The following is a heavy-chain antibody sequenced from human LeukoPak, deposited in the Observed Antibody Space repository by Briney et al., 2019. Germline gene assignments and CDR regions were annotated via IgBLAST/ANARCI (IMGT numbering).Heavy chain of an antibody. CDR3: AKGLAMANDEIDS. Sequence: GGSLRLSCAASGFTFSSYAMSWVRQAPGKGLEWVSAISGSGSSTYYADSVKGRFTISRDNSKNTLYLQMNSLRAEDTAVYYCAKGLAMANDEIDSWGQGTLVTVSS. V-gene: IGHV3-23*01. CDR2: ISGSGSST. D-gene: IGHD5-24*01. J-gene: IGHJ4*02. CDR1: GFTFSSYA.